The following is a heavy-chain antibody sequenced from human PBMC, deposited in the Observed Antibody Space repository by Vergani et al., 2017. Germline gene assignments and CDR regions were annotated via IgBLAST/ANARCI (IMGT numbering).Heavy chain of an antibody. D-gene: IGHD2-2*01. CDR1: GGTFSSYA. CDR2: IIPILGTA. Sequence: QVQLVQSGAEVKKPGSSVKVSCKASGGTFSSYAISWVRQAPGQGLEWMGRIIPILGTANYAQKFQGRVTITADESTSTAYMELGSLRSEDTAVYYCASATPDCSSTSCYGGDAFDIWGQGTMVTVSS. CDR3: ASATPDCSSTSCYGGDAFDI. V-gene: IGHV1-69*11. J-gene: IGHJ3*02.